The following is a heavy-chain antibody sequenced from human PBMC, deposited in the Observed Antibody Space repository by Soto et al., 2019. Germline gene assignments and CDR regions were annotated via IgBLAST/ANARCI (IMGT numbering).Heavy chain of an antibody. Sequence: PGESLKISCKGSGYSFTSYWIGWVRQMPGKGLEWMGIIYPGDSDTRYSLSFQGHVTISVDKSTATAYLQWSSLKASDTAIYYCARWLLRSSLDFWGQGTLVTVSS. CDR2: IYPGDSDT. D-gene: IGHD6-6*01. CDR3: ARWLLRSSLDF. J-gene: IGHJ4*02. V-gene: IGHV5-51*01. CDR1: GYSFTSYW.